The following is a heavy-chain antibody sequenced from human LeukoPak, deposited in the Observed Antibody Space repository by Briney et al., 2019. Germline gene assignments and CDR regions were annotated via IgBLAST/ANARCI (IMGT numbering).Heavy chain of an antibody. CDR3: VRDGYNWNYDY. V-gene: IGHV3-30*03. CDR1: GFTFSSYG. CDR2: ISYDGSNK. Sequence: PGRSLRLSCAASGFTFSSYGMHWVRQAPGKGLEWVAVISYDGSNKYYADSVKGRFTISRDNSKNTLYLQMNSLRAEGTAVYYCVRDGYNWNYDYWGQGTLVTVSS. D-gene: IGHD1-1*01. J-gene: IGHJ4*02.